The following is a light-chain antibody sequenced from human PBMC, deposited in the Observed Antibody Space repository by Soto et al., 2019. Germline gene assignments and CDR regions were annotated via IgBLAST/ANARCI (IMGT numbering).Light chain of an antibody. CDR1: QSVSSSY. J-gene: IGKJ4*01. CDR3: QQYRSSHPRLT. V-gene: IGKV3-20*01. Sequence: EIELTQSPGTLSLSPGERATLSCRASQSVSSSYLAWYQQKPGQAPRLLIYGASSRATGIPDRFSGSGSGTDFTLTTSRLEPEDFAVYYCQQYRSSHPRLTFGGGTKVEIK. CDR2: GAS.